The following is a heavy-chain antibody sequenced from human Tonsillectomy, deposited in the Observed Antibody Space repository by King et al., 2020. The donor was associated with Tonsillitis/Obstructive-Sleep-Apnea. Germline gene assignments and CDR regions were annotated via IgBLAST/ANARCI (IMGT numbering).Heavy chain of an antibody. CDR3: AKEYFRAVLWSGFGWFDP. CDR1: GFTFSSYA. Sequence: VQLVESGGGLVQPGGSLRLSCAASGFTFSSYAMSWVRQAPGKGLEWVSAISGSGTSTYCADSVKGRFTISRDNSKNTLYLQMTSLRAEDTAVYYCAKEYFRAVLWSGFGWFDPRGQGTPVTVSS. J-gene: IGHJ5*02. V-gene: IGHV3-23*04. CDR2: ISGSGTST. D-gene: IGHD3-3*01.